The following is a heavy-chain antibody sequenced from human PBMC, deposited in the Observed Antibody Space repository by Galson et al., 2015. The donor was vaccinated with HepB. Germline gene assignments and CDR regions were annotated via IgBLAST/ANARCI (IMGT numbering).Heavy chain of an antibody. V-gene: IGHV4-59*03. Sequence: LSLTCTVSGASISSSYWCWIRQAPGKGLEYIGYIYYSGNINYNPSLKSRVTISVDRSKNQFSLSLTSVTAADTAVYYFASGYCVPPTCAIGMRYFQRCGLGTLVTVSS. CDR2: IYYSGNI. D-gene: IGHD3-10*02. CDR3: ASGYCVPPTCAIGMRYFQR. J-gene: IGHJ1*01. CDR1: GASISSSY.